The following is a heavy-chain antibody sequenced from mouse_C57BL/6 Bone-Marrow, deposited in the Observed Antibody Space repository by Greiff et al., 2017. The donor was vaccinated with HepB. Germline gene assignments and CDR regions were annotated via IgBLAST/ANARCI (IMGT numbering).Heavy chain of an antibody. Sequence: QVQLKESGAELVRPGTSVKVSCKASGYAFTNYLIEWVKQRPGQGLEWIGVINPGSGGTNYNEKFKGKATLTADKSSSTAYMQLSSLTSEDSAVYFCARSRDDGYLYYFDYWGQGTTLTVSS. V-gene: IGHV1-54*01. J-gene: IGHJ2*01. CDR1: GYAFTNYL. CDR2: INPGSGGT. D-gene: IGHD2-3*01. CDR3: ARSRDDGYLYYFDY.